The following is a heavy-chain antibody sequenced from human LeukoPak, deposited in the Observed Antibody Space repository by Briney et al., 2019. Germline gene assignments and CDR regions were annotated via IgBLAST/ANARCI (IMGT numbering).Heavy chain of an antibody. J-gene: IGHJ6*03. D-gene: IGHD6-6*01. V-gene: IGHV3-30*02. CDR1: GFTFSSYG. CDR3: VSHPLYSSSSDYMDV. CDR2: IRYDGSNK. Sequence: GGSLRLSCAASGFTFSSYGMHWVRQAPGKGLEWVAFIRYDGSNKYYADSVKGRFTISRDNSKNALYLQMNSLRAEDTAVYYCVSHPLYSSSSDYMDVWGKGTTVTVSS.